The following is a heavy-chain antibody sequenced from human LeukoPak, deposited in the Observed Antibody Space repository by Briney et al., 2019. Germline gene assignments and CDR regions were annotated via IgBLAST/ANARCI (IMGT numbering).Heavy chain of an antibody. V-gene: IGHV3-23*01. CDR2: ISGSGGGT. CDR1: GFTFSGYA. J-gene: IGHJ4*02. Sequence: GGSLRLSCAASGFTFSGYAMSWVRQAPGKGLEWVSTISGSGGGTYYADSVKGRFTISRDNSRNTLSLQMNSLRAEDTAVYYCAKEIGSSWYLFDYWGQGTLVTVSS. D-gene: IGHD6-13*01. CDR3: AKEIGSSWYLFDY.